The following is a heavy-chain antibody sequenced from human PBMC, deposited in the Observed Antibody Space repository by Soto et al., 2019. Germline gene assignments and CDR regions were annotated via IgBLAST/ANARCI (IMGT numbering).Heavy chain of an antibody. CDR2: INPNSGGT. CDR1: GYTFTGYY. Sequence: ASVKVSCKASGYTFTGYYMHWVRQAPGQGLEWMGWINPNSGGTNYAQKFQGWVTMTRDTSISTAYMELSRLRSDDTAVYYCARGLRYFDSATDYWGQGTLVTVSS. V-gene: IGHV1-2*04. J-gene: IGHJ4*02. D-gene: IGHD3-9*01. CDR3: ARGLRYFDSATDY.